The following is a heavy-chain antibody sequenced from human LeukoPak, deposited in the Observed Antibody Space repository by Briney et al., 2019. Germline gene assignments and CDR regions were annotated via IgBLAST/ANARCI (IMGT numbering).Heavy chain of an antibody. CDR2: IFGSTGSTGST. V-gene: IGHV3-23*01. Sequence: ETLSLTCTVSGGSISSSSYYWGWIRQPPGKGLEWVSGIFGSTGSTGSTYYADSVKGRFTISRDKSKNTLYLQMNSLRAEDTAVYYCAKGGVATIPFDHWGQGTLVTVSS. CDR3: AKGGVATIPFDH. CDR1: GGSISSSSYY. D-gene: IGHD5-24*01. J-gene: IGHJ4*02.